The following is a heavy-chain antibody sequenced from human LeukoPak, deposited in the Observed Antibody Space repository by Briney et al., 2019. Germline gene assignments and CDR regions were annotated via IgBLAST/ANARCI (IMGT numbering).Heavy chain of an antibody. CDR1: GFTFSGYS. D-gene: IGHD2-2*01. Sequence: GGSLRLSCAASGFTFSGYSMSWVRQAPGKGLEWVSSISSSSSYIYYADSVKGRFTISRDNAKNSLYLQMNSLRAEDTAVYYCARDVIVVVPAARMDVWGQGTTVTVSS. V-gene: IGHV3-21*01. CDR3: ARDVIVVVPAARMDV. J-gene: IGHJ6*02. CDR2: ISSSSSYI.